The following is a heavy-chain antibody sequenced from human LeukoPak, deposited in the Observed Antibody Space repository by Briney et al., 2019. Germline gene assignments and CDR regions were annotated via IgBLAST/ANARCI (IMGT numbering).Heavy chain of an antibody. CDR2: ISGSGGST. D-gene: IGHD3-10*01. J-gene: IGHJ4*02. V-gene: IGHV3-23*01. CDR3: AKEPLWFGESLDY. CDR1: GFTFSSYA. Sequence: PGGSLRLSCAASGFTFSSYAISWVRQAPGKGLEWVSAISGSGGSTYYADSVKGRFTISRDNSKNTLYLQMNSLRAADTAVYYCAKEPLWFGESLDYWGQGNLVTVSS.